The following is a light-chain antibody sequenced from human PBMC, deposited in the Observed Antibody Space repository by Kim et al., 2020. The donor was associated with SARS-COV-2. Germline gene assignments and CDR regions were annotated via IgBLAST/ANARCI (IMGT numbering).Light chain of an antibody. V-gene: IGLV7-46*01. Sequence: QAVVTQEPSLTVSPGGTVTLTCASSTGGVTSDHYPYWIQQKPGQVPRTLIYDTASKHSWTPARFSGSLLGDKAALTLSDAQPEDEADYYCLLFYSGVQIFGGGTKLTVL. J-gene: IGLJ2*01. CDR2: DTA. CDR1: TGGVTSDHY. CDR3: LLFYSGVQI.